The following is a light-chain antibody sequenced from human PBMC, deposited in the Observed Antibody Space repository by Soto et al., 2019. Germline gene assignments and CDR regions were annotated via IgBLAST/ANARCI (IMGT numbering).Light chain of an antibody. CDR1: SSDVGGYNY. J-gene: IGLJ1*01. CDR2: DVS. Sequence: QSALTQPASVSGSPGQSITISCTGTSSDVGGYNYVSWYQQHPGKAPKFMIYDVSNRPSGVSNRFSGSKSGNTASLTISGRQAEDEADYYRCSYTPRNTRQIVFGTGTKVTVL. V-gene: IGLV2-14*01. CDR3: CSYTPRNTRQIV.